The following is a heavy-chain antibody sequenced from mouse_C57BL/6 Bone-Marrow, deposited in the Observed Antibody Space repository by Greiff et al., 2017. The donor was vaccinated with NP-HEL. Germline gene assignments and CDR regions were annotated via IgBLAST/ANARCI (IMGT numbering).Heavy chain of an antibody. CDR3: ARWLLGFAY. CDR2: INPYNGGT. CDR1: GYTFTDYY. J-gene: IGHJ3*01. D-gene: IGHD2-3*01. Sequence: EVKVVESGPVLVKPGASVKMSCKASGYTFTDYYMNWVKQSHGKSLEWIGVINPYNGGTSYNQKFKGKATLTVDKSSSTAYMELNSLTSEDSAVYYCARWLLGFAYWGQGTLVTVSA. V-gene: IGHV1-19*01.